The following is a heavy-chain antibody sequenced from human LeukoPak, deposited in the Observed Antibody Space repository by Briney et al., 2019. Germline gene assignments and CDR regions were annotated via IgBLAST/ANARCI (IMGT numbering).Heavy chain of an antibody. J-gene: IGHJ4*02. V-gene: IGHV4-34*01. CDR1: GGSFSGYY. Sequence: SETLSLTCAVYGGSFSGYYWSWIRQPPGKGLEWIGTFYHSSSIYYNPSLKSRVTMSVDTSKNQFSLKLNSVTAADTAVYYCARVPGDIVAAITSSDYWGQGTLVTVSS. CDR2: FYHSSSI. CDR3: ARVPGDIVAAITSSDY. D-gene: IGHD5-12*01.